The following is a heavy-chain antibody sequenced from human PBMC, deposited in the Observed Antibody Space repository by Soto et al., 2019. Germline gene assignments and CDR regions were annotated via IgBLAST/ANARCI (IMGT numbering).Heavy chain of an antibody. V-gene: IGHV3-30-3*01. D-gene: IGHD3-22*01. J-gene: IGHJ4*02. CDR2: ISYDGSNK. CDR3: ARGGGISMIYPEGNHFDY. Sequence: QVQLVESGGGVVQPGRPLRLSCADSVFTLSSYAVHWVRQAPGKGLEWVAVISYDGSNKYYADSVKGRFTISRDNSKNTLYLQMNSLRAEDTAVFYCARGGGISMIYPEGNHFDYWGQGTQVTVSS. CDR1: VFTLSSYA.